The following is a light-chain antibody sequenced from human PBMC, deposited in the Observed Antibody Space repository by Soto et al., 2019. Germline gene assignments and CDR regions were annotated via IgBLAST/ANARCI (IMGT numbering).Light chain of an antibody. V-gene: IGKV2-30*01. CDR3: MQCTRSLWT. Sequence: DVVLTQSPLSLPVALGQPASISCTSSQSLGFSEGNTYLNWFQQRPGQSPKRLNYKVSNRDSGVPDRFSVSESGTDCTLKGSRVEGEDVGVYYCMQCTRSLWTFGQGNKVEIK. CDR2: KVS. CDR1: QSLGFSEGNTY. J-gene: IGKJ1*01.